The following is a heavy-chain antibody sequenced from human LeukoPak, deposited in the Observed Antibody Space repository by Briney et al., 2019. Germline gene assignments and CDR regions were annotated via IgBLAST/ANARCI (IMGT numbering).Heavy chain of an antibody. CDR3: ARDGRFGEPLDY. Sequence: TGGSLRLSCAASGFIFSNYAMSWVRQAPGKGLEWVSGISASGGNPYYADSVKGRFTISRDNSENTLNLQMNSLRAEDTAVYYCARDGRFGEPLDYWGQGTLVTVSS. V-gene: IGHV3-23*01. J-gene: IGHJ4*02. D-gene: IGHD3-10*01. CDR2: ISASGGNP. CDR1: GFIFSNYA.